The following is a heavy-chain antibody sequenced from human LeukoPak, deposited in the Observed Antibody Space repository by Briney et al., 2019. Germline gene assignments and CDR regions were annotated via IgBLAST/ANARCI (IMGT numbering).Heavy chain of an antibody. V-gene: IGHV1-18*01. Sequence: ASVKVSCKASGYTFTSYGISWVRQAPGQGLEWMGWISAYNGNTNYAQKLQGRVTMTTDTSTSTAYMELRSLRSDDTAVYYCARAVDTAMVTSGGYFDYWGQGTLVTVSS. D-gene: IGHD5-18*01. CDR2: ISAYNGNT. J-gene: IGHJ4*02. CDR1: GYTFTSYG. CDR3: ARAVDTAMVTSGGYFDY.